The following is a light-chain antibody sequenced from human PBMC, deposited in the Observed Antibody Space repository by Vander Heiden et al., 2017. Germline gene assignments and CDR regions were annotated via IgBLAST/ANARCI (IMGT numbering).Light chain of an antibody. CDR2: EVS. V-gene: IGLV2-23*02. J-gene: IGLJ1*01. CDR3: CSYAGSLYV. Sequence: QSALTQPASVSGSPGQSITIPCTGTSSDVGSYNLVSWYQQHPGKAPKLMIYEVSKWPSGISNRFSGSKSGNTASLTISGLQAEDEADYYCCSYAGSLYVFGTGTKVTVL. CDR1: SSDVGSYNL.